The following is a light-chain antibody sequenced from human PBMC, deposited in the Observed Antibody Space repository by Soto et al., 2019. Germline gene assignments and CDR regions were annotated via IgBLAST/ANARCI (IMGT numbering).Light chain of an antibody. V-gene: IGKV1-39*01. J-gene: IGKJ1*01. CDR3: QPGGTTPPWT. CDR2: APS. CDR1: QSISSY. Sequence: DIQMTQSPSSLSASVGNRGTITCRASQSISSYLNWYQQKPGKAPKLLIDAPSSLQSGVPSRFSGSGSGTDFTLTISSLQPEDFAIYYCQPGGTTPPWTFGQGTKVDIK.